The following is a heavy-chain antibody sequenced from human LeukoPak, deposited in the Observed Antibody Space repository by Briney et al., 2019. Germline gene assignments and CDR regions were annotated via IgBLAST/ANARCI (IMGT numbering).Heavy chain of an antibody. Sequence: ASVKVSCKASGGTFSSYAISWVRQAPGQGLEWMGRIIPNLGIANYAQKFQGRVTMTADKSTSTAYMELSSLRSEDTAVYYCARDMVGATDSYWYFDLWGRGTLVTVSS. D-gene: IGHD1-26*01. CDR1: GGTFSSYA. CDR3: ARDMVGATDSYWYFDL. V-gene: IGHV1-69*04. J-gene: IGHJ2*01. CDR2: IIPNLGIA.